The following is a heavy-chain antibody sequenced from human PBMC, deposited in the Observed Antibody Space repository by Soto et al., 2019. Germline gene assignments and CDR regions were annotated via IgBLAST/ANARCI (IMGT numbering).Heavy chain of an antibody. V-gene: IGHV3-21*01. J-gene: IGHJ6*02. CDR3: ARDYSPIVVVPAAIRWGMDV. CDR1: GFTFSSYS. Sequence: GGSLRLSCAASGFTFSSYSMNWVRQAPGKGLEWVSSISSSISYIYYADSVKGRFTISRDNAKNSLYLQMNSLRAEDTAVYYCARDYSPIVVVPAAIRWGMDVWGQGTKVTVSS. D-gene: IGHD2-2*01. CDR2: ISSSISYI.